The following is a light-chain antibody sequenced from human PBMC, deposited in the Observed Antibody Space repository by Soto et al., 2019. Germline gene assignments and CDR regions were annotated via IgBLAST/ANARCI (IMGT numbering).Light chain of an antibody. CDR1: QSVRNNS. CDR2: GSS. Sequence: EIVLTQSPGTLSLSPGERATLSCRASQSVRNNSLAWYQQQPGQAPRLLIFGSSSRAAGIPDRFSGSGSGTDFTLTISRLDPEDSAVYFCHQYGYGVDTFGRGTKLEIK. J-gene: IGKJ2*01. V-gene: IGKV3-20*01. CDR3: HQYGYGVDT.